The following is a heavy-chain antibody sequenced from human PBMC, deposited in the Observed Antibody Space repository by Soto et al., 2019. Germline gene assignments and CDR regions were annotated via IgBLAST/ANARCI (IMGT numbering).Heavy chain of an antibody. CDR3: AKEIGRKIQGGFHS. Sequence: EVQLVESGGGLVQPGRSLRLSCAASGFTFDEYGIHWVRQVPGQGMEWVSGISWNSGSIAYADSVKDRFTISRDNAKNSLYLQMNSLRPEDTSLYYCAKEIGRKIQGGFHSWGQGILVTVSS. D-gene: IGHD5-18*01. CDR1: GFTFDEYG. CDR2: ISWNSGSI. V-gene: IGHV3-9*01. J-gene: IGHJ4*02.